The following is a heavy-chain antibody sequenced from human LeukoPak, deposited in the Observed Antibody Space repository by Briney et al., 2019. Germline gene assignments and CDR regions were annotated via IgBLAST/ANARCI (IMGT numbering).Heavy chain of an antibody. CDR1: GFTFSSYA. Sequence: GGSLRLSCAASGFTFSSYAMSWVRQAPGKGLEWVSAISGSGGSTYYADSVKGRFTISRDNSKNTLYLQMNSLRAEDTAVYYCAKDRVAVAGFVNWFDPWGQGTLVTVSS. CDR2: ISGSGGST. J-gene: IGHJ5*02. CDR3: AKDRVAVAGFVNWFDP. D-gene: IGHD6-19*01. V-gene: IGHV3-23*01.